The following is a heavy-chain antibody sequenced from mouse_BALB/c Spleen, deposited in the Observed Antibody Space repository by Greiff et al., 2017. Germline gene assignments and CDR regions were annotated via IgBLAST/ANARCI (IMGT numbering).Heavy chain of an antibody. D-gene: IGHD2-1*01. J-gene: IGHJ4*01. V-gene: IGHV5-6-5*01. CDR2: ISSGGST. Sequence: EVQGVESGGGLVKPGGSLKLSCAASGFTFSSYAMSWVRQTPEKRLEWVASISSGGSTYYPDSVKGRFTISRDNARNILYLQMSSLRSEDTAMYYCARGEGNYEDYAMDYWGQGTSVTVSS. CDR1: GFTFSSYA. CDR3: ARGEGNYEDYAMDY.